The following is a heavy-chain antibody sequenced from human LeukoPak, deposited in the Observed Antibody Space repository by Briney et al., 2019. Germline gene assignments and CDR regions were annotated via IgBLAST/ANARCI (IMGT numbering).Heavy chain of an antibody. D-gene: IGHD6-19*01. CDR2: INHSGST. Sequence: SETLSLTCAVYGGSFSGYYWSWIRQPPGKGLEWIGEINHSGSTNYNPSLKSRVTISVDTSKNQFSLKLSSVTAADTAVYYCARGLRVAGKVPDWYFDLWGRGTLVTVSS. V-gene: IGHV4-34*01. J-gene: IGHJ2*01. CDR1: GGSFSGYY. CDR3: ARGLRVAGKVPDWYFDL.